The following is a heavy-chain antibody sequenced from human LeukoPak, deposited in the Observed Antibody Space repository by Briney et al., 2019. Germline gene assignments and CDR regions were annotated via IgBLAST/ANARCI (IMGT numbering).Heavy chain of an antibody. CDR2: INHSGST. V-gene: IGHV4-34*01. J-gene: IGHJ2*01. D-gene: IGHD6-13*01. CDR3: ARLGFTSSWRNWYFDL. CDR1: GVSFSGYY. Sequence: KSSETLSLTCAVYGVSFSGYYWSWIRQPPGKGLEWIGEINHSGSTNYNPSLKSRVTISIDTSKNQFSVNLNSVTAADTAVYYCARLGFTSSWRNWYFDLWGRGALVTVSS.